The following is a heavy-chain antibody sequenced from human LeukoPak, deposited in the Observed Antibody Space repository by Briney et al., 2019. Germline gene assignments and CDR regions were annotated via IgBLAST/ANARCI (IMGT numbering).Heavy chain of an antibody. CDR2: ISAYNGNT. V-gene: IGHV1-18*01. CDR3: AREKTYYYGSGWVRVAFDI. Sequence: GASVKLSCKASGYTFTSYGISWVRQAPGQGLEWMGWISAYNGNTNYAQKLQGRVTMTTDTSTSTAYMELRSLRSDDTAVYYCAREKTYYYGSGWVRVAFDIWGQGTMVTVSS. CDR1: GYTFTSYG. J-gene: IGHJ3*02. D-gene: IGHD3-10*01.